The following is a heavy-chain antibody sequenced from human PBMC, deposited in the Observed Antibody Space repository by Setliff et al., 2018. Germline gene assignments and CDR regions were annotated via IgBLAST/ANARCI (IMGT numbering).Heavy chain of an antibody. CDR1: GGSISPYY. J-gene: IGHJ5*01. Sequence: SETLSLTCSVSGGSISPYYWGWIRQPPGKGLEWIGRVYNTGTTNYNPSLKSRVTISISADTSNKSFSLNLFSVTAADTAVYYCVGRDFSGGDSWGHGTLVTVSS. V-gene: IGHV4-4*08. CDR3: VGRDFSGGDS. CDR2: VYNTGTT. D-gene: IGHD6-25*01.